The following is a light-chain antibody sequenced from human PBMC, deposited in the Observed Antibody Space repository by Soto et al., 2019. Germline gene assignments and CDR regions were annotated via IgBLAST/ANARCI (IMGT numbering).Light chain of an antibody. V-gene: IGKV2-30*01. CDR3: MQGSHWPPRYT. Sequence: DVVMTQSPLSLPVTLGQPASISCRSSQSLVYGDANSFFNWFHQRPGQAPRRLNYQFSNRDSGVPDRFSGSGSATDFTLRISRVEAEDVGVYYCMQGSHWPPRYTFGQGTKLEIK. J-gene: IGKJ2*01. CDR1: QSLVYGDANSF. CDR2: QFS.